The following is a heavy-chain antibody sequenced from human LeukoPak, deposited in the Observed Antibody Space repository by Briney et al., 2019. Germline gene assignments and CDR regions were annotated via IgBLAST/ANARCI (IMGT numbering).Heavy chain of an antibody. V-gene: IGHV3-7*03. D-gene: IGHD5-12*01. CDR2: IKQDGSEK. Sequence: GGSLRLSCAASGFTFSSYWMSWVRQAPGKGLEWVANIKQDGSEKYYVDSVKGRFTISGDNAKNSLYLQMNSLRAEDTAVYYCARDLTVDIVATTQGYWGQGTLVTVSS. CDR1: GFTFSSYW. J-gene: IGHJ4*02. CDR3: ARDLTVDIVATTQGY.